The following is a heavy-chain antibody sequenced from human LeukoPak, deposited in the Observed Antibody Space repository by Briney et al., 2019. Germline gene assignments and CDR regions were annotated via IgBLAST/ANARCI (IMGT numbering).Heavy chain of an antibody. CDR3: ARQLGYYYDSSGYRNWFDT. D-gene: IGHD3-22*01. J-gene: IGHJ5*02. Sequence: KPGGSLRLSCAASGFTFSSYSMNWVRQAPGKGLEWVSSISSSSSYIYYADSVKGRFTISRDNAKNSLYLQMNSLRAEDTAVYYCARQLGYYYDSSGYRNWFDTWGQGTLVTVSS. CDR2: ISSSSSYI. CDR1: GFTFSSYS. V-gene: IGHV3-21*01.